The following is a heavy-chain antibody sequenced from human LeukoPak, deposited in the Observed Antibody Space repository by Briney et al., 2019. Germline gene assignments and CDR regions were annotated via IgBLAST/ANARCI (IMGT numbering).Heavy chain of an antibody. Sequence: PGGSLRLSCAASGFTFSSYGMHWVRQAPGKGLEWVAFIRYDGSNKYYADSVKGRFTISRDNSKNTLYPQMNSLRAEDTAVYYCAKDGSRRDEAFDIWGQGTMVTVSS. CDR3: AKDGSRRDEAFDI. V-gene: IGHV3-30*02. D-gene: IGHD5-24*01. J-gene: IGHJ3*02. CDR1: GFTFSSYG. CDR2: IRYDGSNK.